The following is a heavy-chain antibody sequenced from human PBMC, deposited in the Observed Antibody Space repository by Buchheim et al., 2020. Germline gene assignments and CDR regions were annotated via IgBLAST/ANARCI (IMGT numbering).Heavy chain of an antibody. D-gene: IGHD6-6*01. J-gene: IGHJ4*02. CDR1: GFTFSSYG. CDR2: IWYDGSNK. CDR3: AREPSIAARHFDD. V-gene: IGHV3-33*01. Sequence: QVQLVESGGGVVQPGRSLRLSCAASGFTFSSYGMHWVRQAPGKGLEWVAVIWYDGSNKYYADSVKGRFTLSRDNSKNTLYLQMNSLRAEDTAVYYCAREPSIAARHFDDWGQGTL.